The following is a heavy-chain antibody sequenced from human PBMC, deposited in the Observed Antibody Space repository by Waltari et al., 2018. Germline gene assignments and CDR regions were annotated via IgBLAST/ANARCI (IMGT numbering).Heavy chain of an antibody. CDR3: ARGRFKSPRLNRYYFDY. D-gene: IGHD2-8*01. CDR2: NNHSGST. Sequence: QVQLQQWGAGLLKPSETLSLTCAVYGGSFSGYYWGWIRQPPGTGLEWIGENNHSGSTNYNPSLKSRVTISVDTSKNQFSLKLSSVTAADTAVYYCARGRFKSPRLNRYYFDYWGQGTLVTVSS. CDR1: GGSFSGYY. V-gene: IGHV4-34*01. J-gene: IGHJ4*02.